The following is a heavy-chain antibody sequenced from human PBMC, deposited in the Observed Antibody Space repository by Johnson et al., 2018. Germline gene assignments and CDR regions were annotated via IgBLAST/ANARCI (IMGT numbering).Heavy chain of an antibody. CDR1: GFTVSSNY. J-gene: IGHJ4*02. Sequence: VQLVESGGGLIQPGGSLRLCCAASGFTVSSNYMSWVRQAPGKGLEWVSVIYSGGSTYYADSVKGRFTIPRDNSKNTLYLKMNRLRAEDTAVFYCARRSWSGAYCYENYWGQGTLVTVSS. V-gene: IGHV3-53*01. CDR3: ARRSWSGAYCYENY. D-gene: IGHD2-15*01. CDR2: IYSGGST.